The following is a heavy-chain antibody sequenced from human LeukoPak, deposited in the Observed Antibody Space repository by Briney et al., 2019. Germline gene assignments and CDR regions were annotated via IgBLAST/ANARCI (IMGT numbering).Heavy chain of an antibody. CDR1: GGSFSGFY. Sequence: SETLSLTCAVYGGSFSGFYWSWIRQPPGKGLEWIGEINHSGSTYYNPSPKSRVTISVDTSKNQFSLKLTSVTAADTAVYYCATLGEYYDSSGYYYNWGQGTLVTVSS. CDR2: INHSGST. D-gene: IGHD3-22*01. CDR3: ATLGEYYDSSGYYYN. V-gene: IGHV4-34*01. J-gene: IGHJ4*02.